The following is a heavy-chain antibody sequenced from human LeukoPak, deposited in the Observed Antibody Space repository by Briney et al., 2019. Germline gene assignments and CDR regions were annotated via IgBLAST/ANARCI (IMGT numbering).Heavy chain of an antibody. V-gene: IGHV4-34*01. CDR1: GGSFSGYY. CDR2: INHSGST. D-gene: IGHD3-3*01. J-gene: IGHJ5*02. CDR3: ARGPVAVFGVVITKYNWFDP. Sequence: PSETLSLTCAVYGGSFSGYYWSWIRQPPGKGLEWIGEINHSGSTNYNPSLKSRVTISVGTSKNQFSLKLSSVTAADTAVYYCARGPVAVFGVVITKYNWFDPWGQGTLVTVSS.